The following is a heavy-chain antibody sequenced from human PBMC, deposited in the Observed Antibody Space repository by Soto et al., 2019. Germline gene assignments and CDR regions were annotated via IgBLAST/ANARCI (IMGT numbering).Heavy chain of an antibody. J-gene: IGHJ6*02. CDR3: AKDFKVSGSHYGTLNYYYGMDV. Sequence: QVQLVESGGGVVQPGRSLRLSCAASGFTFSTYGMQWVRQAPGKGLEWVAVISYDGYLKYYVDAVKGRFTVARDNSKNTLFLEINRLRVEDTAVYFCAKDFKVSGSHYGTLNYYYGMDVWGQGTTVTVSS. D-gene: IGHD3-10*01. V-gene: IGHV3-30*18. CDR2: ISYDGYLK. CDR1: GFTFSTYG.